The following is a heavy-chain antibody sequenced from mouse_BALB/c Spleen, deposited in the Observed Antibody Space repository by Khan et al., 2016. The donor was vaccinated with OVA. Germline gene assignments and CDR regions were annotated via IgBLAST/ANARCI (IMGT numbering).Heavy chain of an antibody. D-gene: IGHD2-14*01. CDR2: INPSNGYT. Sequence: VQLQESGAELARPGASVKMSCKASGYTFTSYTIHWIKLRPGQGLEWIGFINPSNGYTNYNQKFKDKATLPADKSSTTAYMQLSSLTSDDSAVCNCVRDGAYHRNDGWFAYWGQGTLVTVSA. CDR1: GYTFTSYT. CDR3: VRDGAYHRNDGWFAY. J-gene: IGHJ3*01. V-gene: IGHV1-4*01.